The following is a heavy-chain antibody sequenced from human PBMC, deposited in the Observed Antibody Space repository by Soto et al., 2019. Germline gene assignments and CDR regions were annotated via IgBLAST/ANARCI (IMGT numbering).Heavy chain of an antibody. CDR3: ARGPRITIFGVVPYYFDY. V-gene: IGHV4-34*01. D-gene: IGHD3-3*01. CDR1: NGSFSVYY. J-gene: IGHJ4*02. Sequence: QVQLQQWGAGLLKPSETLSLTCVVYNGSFSVYYWSWIRQPPGKGLEWIGEINHSGSTNYNPSLKSRVTISVDTSKNQFSLKLSSVTAADTAVYYCARGPRITIFGVVPYYFDYWGQGTLVTVSS. CDR2: INHSGST.